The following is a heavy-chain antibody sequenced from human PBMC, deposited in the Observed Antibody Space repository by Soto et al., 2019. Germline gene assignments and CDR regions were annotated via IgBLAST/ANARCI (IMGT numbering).Heavy chain of an antibody. CDR3: AKDYGDWTGLYYYGMDV. D-gene: IGHD4-17*01. CDR2: ISYDGSNK. J-gene: IGHJ6*02. Sequence: GGSLRLSCAASGITFSSYGMHWVRQAPGKGLEWVAVISYDGSNKYYADSVKGRFTISRDNSKNTLYLQMNSLRAEDTAVYYCAKDYGDWTGLYYYGMDVWGQGTTVTVSS. CDR1: GITFSSYG. V-gene: IGHV3-30*18.